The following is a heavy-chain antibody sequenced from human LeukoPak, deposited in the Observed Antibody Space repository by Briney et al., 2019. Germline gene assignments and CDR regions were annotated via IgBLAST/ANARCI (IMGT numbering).Heavy chain of an antibody. D-gene: IGHD1-7*01. Sequence: QPGGSLRLSCAASGFTFSSYAMHWVRQAPGKGLEYVSAISSNGGSTYYANSVKGRFTISRDNSKNTLYLQMGSLRAEDMAVYYCATTGTTGNANDYWGQGTLVTVSP. V-gene: IGHV3-64*01. CDR2: ISSNGGST. CDR3: ATTGTTGNANDY. J-gene: IGHJ4*02. CDR1: GFTFSSYA.